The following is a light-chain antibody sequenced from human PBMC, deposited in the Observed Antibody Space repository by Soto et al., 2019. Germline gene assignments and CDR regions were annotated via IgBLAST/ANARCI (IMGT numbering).Light chain of an antibody. J-gene: IGKJ2*01. CDR2: GAS. CDR1: PSVGSN. Sequence: EILMTQSPATLSVSPGERASLSCRASPSVGSNLAWYQQTAGQAPRLLIYGASTRATGIPARFSGSGSGTEFNLALSSLQSEDFAVYSCQQYTNCPYTFGQGTKLEIK. CDR3: QQYTNCPYT. V-gene: IGKV3-15*01.